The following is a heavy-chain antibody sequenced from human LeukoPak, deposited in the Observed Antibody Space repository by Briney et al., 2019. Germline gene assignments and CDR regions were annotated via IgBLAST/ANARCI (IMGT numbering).Heavy chain of an antibody. CDR2: VSGSGGRSDDA. CDR3: AKETGYYDRNGYFWGYFDF. J-gene: IGHJ4*02. D-gene: IGHD3-22*01. CDR1: GFTVSSYA. Sequence: GGSLRLSCVASGFTVSSYAMGWVRQAAGRGLEWVSGVSGSGGRSDDAEYADSVKGRFTISRDNSTNTLHLQMNRLRAEDTAVYYCAKETGYYDRNGYFWGYFDFWGQGILVTVSS. V-gene: IGHV3-23*01.